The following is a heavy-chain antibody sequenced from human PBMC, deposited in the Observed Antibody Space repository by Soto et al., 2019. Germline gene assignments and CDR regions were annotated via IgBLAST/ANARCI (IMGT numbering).Heavy chain of an antibody. Sequence: GGSLRLSCAASGFTFSTYSMNWVRQAPGKGLEWVSSISSSSSYIYFADSVKGRFTISRDNAKNSLYLQMNSLRAEDTAVYYCAREGGYSFVPWFDPWGQGTLVTVSS. D-gene: IGHD5-18*01. CDR2: ISSSSSYI. CDR3: AREGGYSFVPWFDP. J-gene: IGHJ5*02. V-gene: IGHV3-21*01. CDR1: GFTFSTYS.